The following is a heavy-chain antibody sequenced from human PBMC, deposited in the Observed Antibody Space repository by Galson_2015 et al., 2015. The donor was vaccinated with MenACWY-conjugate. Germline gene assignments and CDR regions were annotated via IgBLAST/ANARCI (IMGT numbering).Heavy chain of an antibody. V-gene: IGHV3-7*01. CDR2: IKQDGSEK. CDR3: AGHNKRSAGAFDI. D-gene: IGHD5-24*01. J-gene: IGHJ3*02. CDR1: GFTYSSYW. Sequence: SLRLSCAASGFTYSSYWMSWVRQAPGKGLEWVANIKQDGSEKYYVDSVKGRFTISRDNAKNSLYLQMNSLRAEDTAVYYCAGHNKRSAGAFDIWGQGTMVTVSS.